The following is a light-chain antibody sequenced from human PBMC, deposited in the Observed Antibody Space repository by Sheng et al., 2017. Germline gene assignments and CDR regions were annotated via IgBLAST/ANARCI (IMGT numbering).Light chain of an antibody. Sequence: IQMTQSPSSLSASVGDRVTITCRASQSISSYLNWYQQKPGKAPKLLIYAASSLQSGVPSRFSGSGSGTDFTLIISSLQPEDFATYYCLQDFNYPFTFGQGTKLEIK. CDR1: QSISSY. CDR3: LQDFNYPFT. CDR2: AAS. V-gene: IGKV1-6*01. J-gene: IGKJ2*01.